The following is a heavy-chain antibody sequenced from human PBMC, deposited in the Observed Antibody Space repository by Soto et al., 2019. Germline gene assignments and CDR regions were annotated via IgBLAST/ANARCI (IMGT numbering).Heavy chain of an antibody. CDR3: ERAAHCSGGSCYNYYFDY. CDR2: IIPIFGTT. V-gene: IGHV1-69*13. J-gene: IGHJ4*02. CDR1: GCTFSSYA. Sequence: ASVKVSCKASGCTFSSYAINWVRQAPGQGLEWMGGIIPIFGTTNYAQKFQGRVTINADESTSTAYMELSSLRSEDTAVYYCERAAHCSGGSCYNYYFDYWGQGTLVTVSS. D-gene: IGHD2-15*01.